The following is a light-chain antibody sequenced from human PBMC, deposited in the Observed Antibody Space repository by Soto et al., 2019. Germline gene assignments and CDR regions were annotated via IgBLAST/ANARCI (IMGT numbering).Light chain of an antibody. CDR1: SSDIGRYKY. CDR2: EVS. V-gene: IGLV2-14*01. J-gene: IGLJ2*01. Sequence: QSALIQPASVSVSPGQSITISCTGTSSDIGRYKYVSWYQHHPDKAPKLLIYEVSNRPSGVSSRFSGSKSGNAASLIISGLQAEDEADYYCSSYTSSSTVVFGGGTKLTVL. CDR3: SSYTSSSTVV.